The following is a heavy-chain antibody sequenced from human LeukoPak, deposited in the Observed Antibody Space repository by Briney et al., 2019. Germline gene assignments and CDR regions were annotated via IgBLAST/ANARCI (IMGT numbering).Heavy chain of an antibody. Sequence: ASVKVSCKASGYTFTSYAMHWVRQAPGQRLEWMGWINAGNGNTKYSQKFQGRVTITRDTSASTAYMELSSLRSEDTAVYYCARGIVGATYFDYWGQGTLVTVSS. CDR3: ARGIVGATYFDY. CDR2: INAGNGNT. J-gene: IGHJ4*02. D-gene: IGHD1-26*01. CDR1: GYTFTSYA. V-gene: IGHV1-3*01.